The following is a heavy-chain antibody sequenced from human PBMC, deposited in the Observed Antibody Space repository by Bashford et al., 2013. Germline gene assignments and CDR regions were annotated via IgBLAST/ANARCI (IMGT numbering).Heavy chain of an antibody. V-gene: IGHV4-59*01. CDR1: GGSISSYY. J-gene: IGHJ5*02. Sequence: SSETLSLTCTVSGGSISSYYWSWIRQPPGKGLEWIGYIYYSGSTNYNPSLKSRVTISVDTSKNQFSLKLSSVTAADTAVYYCARELVQYYDFWSGYYGGNWFDPGAREPWSPSPQ. D-gene: IGHD3-3*01. CDR2: IYYSGST. CDR3: ARELVQYYDFWSGYYGGNWFDP.